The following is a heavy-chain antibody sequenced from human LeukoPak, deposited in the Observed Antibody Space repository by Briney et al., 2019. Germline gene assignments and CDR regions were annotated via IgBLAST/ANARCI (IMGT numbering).Heavy chain of an antibody. J-gene: IGHJ6*03. V-gene: IGHV1-2*02. CDR1: GYTFTGYY. Sequence: ASVKVSCKASGYTFTGYYMHWVRQAPGQGLEWVGWINPNSGGTNYAQKFQGRVTMTRDTSISTPYMELSRLRADDTAVYYCATTRKLWPHYYYYYMDVWGKGTTVTVSS. CDR3: ATTRKLWPHYYYYYMDV. D-gene: IGHD3-10*01. CDR2: INPNSGGT.